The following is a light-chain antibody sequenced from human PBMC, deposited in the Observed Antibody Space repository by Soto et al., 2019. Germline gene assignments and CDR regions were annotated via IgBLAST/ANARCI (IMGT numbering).Light chain of an antibody. CDR1: QSVSNN. Sequence: EIVMTQSPATLSVSPGDRATLSCRASQSVSNNLAWYQQKPGQAPRLLIYGASTRATGIPARFSGSGSGTEFTLTISRLEPEDFAVYYCQQYNNWWTFGQGTKVDI. CDR2: GAS. V-gene: IGKV3-15*01. CDR3: QQYNNWWT. J-gene: IGKJ1*01.